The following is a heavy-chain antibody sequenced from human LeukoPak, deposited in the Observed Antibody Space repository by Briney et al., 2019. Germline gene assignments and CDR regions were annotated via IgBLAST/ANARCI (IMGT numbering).Heavy chain of an antibody. Sequence: SETLSLTCAVYGGSFRGYYWSWIRQPPGKGLEWIGEINHSGSTNYNPYLKSRVTISVDASKNQFSLKLSSVTAADTAVYYCARYIVVVVAATQYNWFDPWGQGTLVTVSS. D-gene: IGHD2-15*01. J-gene: IGHJ5*02. V-gene: IGHV4-34*01. CDR1: GGSFRGYY. CDR2: INHSGST. CDR3: ARYIVVVVAATQYNWFDP.